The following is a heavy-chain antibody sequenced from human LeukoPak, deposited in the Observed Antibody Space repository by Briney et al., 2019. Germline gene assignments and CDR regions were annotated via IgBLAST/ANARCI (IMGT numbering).Heavy chain of an antibody. Sequence: GGSLRLSCAASGFTFTTYWMHWVRQAPGKGLVWVSHINSDGSITSYADSVKGRFTISRDNAKNSLYLQMSNLRAEDTAVYFCARGGGLDVWGQGATVTVSS. CDR1: GFTFTTYW. J-gene: IGHJ6*02. CDR2: INSDGSIT. V-gene: IGHV3-74*01. CDR3: ARGGGLDV. D-gene: IGHD3-16*01.